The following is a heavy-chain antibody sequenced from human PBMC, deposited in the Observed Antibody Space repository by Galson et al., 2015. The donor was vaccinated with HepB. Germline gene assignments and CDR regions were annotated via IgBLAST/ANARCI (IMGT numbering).Heavy chain of an antibody. J-gene: IGHJ6*03. V-gene: IGHV4-61*02. D-gene: IGHD2-2*01. CDR2: IYTSRST. Sequence: TLSLTCTVSGGSISSGSYYWSWIRQPAGKGLEWIGRIYTSRSTKYTPSLKSRITIIEDTSKEQFSLKLSSVTVADTAVYFCARGRPSRNYQLVSGYYYMDVWGKGTTVSVSS. CDR1: GGSISSGSYY. CDR3: ARGRPSRNYQLVSGYYYMDV.